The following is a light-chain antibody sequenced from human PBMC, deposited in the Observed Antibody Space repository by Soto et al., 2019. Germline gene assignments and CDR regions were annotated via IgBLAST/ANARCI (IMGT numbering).Light chain of an antibody. V-gene: IGKV1-5*01. J-gene: IGKJ2*01. Sequence: DIQMTQSPSTLSASVGDRVTITCRASQSISSWLAWYQQKPGKAPKLLLYDASSLESGVPSRFSGSGSGTAFTLTISSLQPDDFATYYCQQYNSYSPTFGQGTKLEIK. CDR2: DAS. CDR3: QQYNSYSPT. CDR1: QSISSW.